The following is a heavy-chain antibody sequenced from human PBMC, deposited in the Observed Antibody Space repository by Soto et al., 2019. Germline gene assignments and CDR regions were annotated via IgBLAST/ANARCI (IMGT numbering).Heavy chain of an antibody. V-gene: IGHV5-51*01. D-gene: IGHD1-26*01. CDR2: IFPGDSYT. CDR1: GYNFASHW. CDR3: ATLAGSGSYRDLYFDN. Sequence: GESLKISCKGSGYNFASHWIGWVRQMPGKGLEWMGIIFPGDSYTTYSPSFQGQVTVSADQSISTVYLQWSGLKASDTAMYYCATLAGSGSYRDLYFDNWGQGTPVTVSS. J-gene: IGHJ4*02.